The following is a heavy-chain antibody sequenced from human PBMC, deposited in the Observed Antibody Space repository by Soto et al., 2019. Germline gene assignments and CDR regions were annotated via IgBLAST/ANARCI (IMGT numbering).Heavy chain of an antibody. Sequence: PXGTLYLTCAVYGGSFSGSYWSWIRQPPGKGLEWIGEINHSGSTNYNPSRKSRVTISVDTSKNQFSLKLSSVTAADTAVYYCARGRRCSSTSCYTTDYYYYGMDVWGQGTTVTVSS. J-gene: IGHJ6*02. V-gene: IGHV4-34*01. CDR2: INHSGST. D-gene: IGHD2-2*02. CDR1: GGSFSGSY. CDR3: ARGRRCSSTSCYTTDYYYYGMDV.